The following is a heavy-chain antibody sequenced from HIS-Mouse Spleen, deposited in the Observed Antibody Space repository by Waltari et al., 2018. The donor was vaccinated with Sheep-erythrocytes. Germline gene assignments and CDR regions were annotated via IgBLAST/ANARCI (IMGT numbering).Heavy chain of an antibody. Sequence: QVQLVESGGGVVQPGRSLRLSCAASGFTFSSYGMHWVRQAPGKGLEWGAVISYNGINKYYADSVKGRFTISRDNSKNTLYLQMNSLRAEDTAVYYCAKGTFYDSSGYYFDYWGQGTLVTVSS. J-gene: IGHJ4*02. CDR3: AKGTFYDSSGYYFDY. D-gene: IGHD3-22*01. CDR1: GFTFSSYG. CDR2: ISYNGINK. V-gene: IGHV3-30*18.